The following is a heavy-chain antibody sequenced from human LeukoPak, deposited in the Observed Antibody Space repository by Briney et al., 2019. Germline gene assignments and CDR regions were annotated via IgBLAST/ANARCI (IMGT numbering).Heavy chain of an antibody. J-gene: IGHJ4*02. Sequence: PGGSLRLSCAASGFTFSTYGMHWVRQAPGKGLEWVAFIRYDGSNKYYTDSVKGRFTISRDNSKNTLYLQMNSLRAEDTALYYCAKGRVTTPYYFDYWGQGTLVTVSS. CDR3: AKGRVTTPYYFDY. V-gene: IGHV3-30*02. CDR2: IRYDGSNK. D-gene: IGHD4-11*01. CDR1: GFTFSTYG.